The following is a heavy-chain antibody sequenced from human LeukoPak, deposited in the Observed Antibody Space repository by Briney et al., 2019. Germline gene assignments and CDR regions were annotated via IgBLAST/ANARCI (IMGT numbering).Heavy chain of an antibody. CDR1: GVSLSSNY. J-gene: IGHJ4*02. CDR3: TRGQGRGYYYNY. CDR2: IYSDGDT. D-gene: IGHD3-22*01. V-gene: IGHV3-66*01. Sequence: GGSLRLSRAVSGVSLSSNYMSWVRQAPGKRPAWVSVIYSDGDTYYTNSVKGRFIISRDNSKNTLYLNMNSLRGEDTAVYYCTRGQGRGYYYNYWGQGTLVTVSS.